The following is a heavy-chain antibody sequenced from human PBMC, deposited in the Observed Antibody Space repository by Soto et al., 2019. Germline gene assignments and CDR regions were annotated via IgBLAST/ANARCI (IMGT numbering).Heavy chain of an antibody. J-gene: IGHJ6*02. CDR2: IIPIFGTA. CDR1: GGTFSSYA. V-gene: IGHV1-69*12. Sequence: QVQLVQSGAEVKKPGSSVKVSCKASGGTFSSYAISWVRQAPGQGLEWMGGIIPIFGTANYAQKFQGRVTITADESTSKAYMELSSLRSEDTAVYYCARVRDYYDSSGYYRQGGMDVWGQGTTVTVSS. D-gene: IGHD3-22*01. CDR3: ARVRDYYDSSGYYRQGGMDV.